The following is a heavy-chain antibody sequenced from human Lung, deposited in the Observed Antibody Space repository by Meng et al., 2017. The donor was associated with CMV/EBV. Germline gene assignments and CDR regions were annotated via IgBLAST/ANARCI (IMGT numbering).Heavy chain of an antibody. CDR2: ISSSSSSI. CDR3: ARDAGEGIVVVPAAISDY. V-gene: IGHV3-48*04. CDR1: GFTFNSYR. J-gene: IGHJ4*02. Sequence: GEXXKISCAASGFTFNSYRMNWLRQAPGKGLEWVSYISSSSSSIYYTDSVKGRFTISRDNAKNSLYLEMNSLRVDDTGVYFCARDAGEGIVVVPAAISDYWAQGTQVTVSS. D-gene: IGHD2-2*02.